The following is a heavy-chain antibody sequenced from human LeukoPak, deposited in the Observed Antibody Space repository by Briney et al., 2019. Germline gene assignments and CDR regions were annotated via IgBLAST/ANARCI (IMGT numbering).Heavy chain of an antibody. CDR1: GFTFSSYA. J-gene: IGHJ1*01. CDR2: ISGSGGST. Sequence: GSLRLSCAASGFTFSSYAMSWVRQAPGKGLEWVSAISGSGGSTYYADSVKGRFTISRDNSKNTLYLQMSSLRAEDTAVYYCAKDPYSGSFEYFQHWGQGTLVTVSS. D-gene: IGHD1-26*01. CDR3: AKDPYSGSFEYFQH. V-gene: IGHV3-23*01.